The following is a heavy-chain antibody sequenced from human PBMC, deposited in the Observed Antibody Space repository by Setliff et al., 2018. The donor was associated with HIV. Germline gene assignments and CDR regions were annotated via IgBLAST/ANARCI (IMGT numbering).Heavy chain of an antibody. CDR3: ARPIPYGLDWYFDL. J-gene: IGHJ2*01. V-gene: IGHV4-4*09. CDR2: MHSSGST. D-gene: IGHD4-17*01. Sequence: ETLSLTCTVSGGSISRYYWSWIRQSPGKGLEFIGYMHSSGSTNYSPSLETRVTLSVDTSKSQFSLKLTAVTASDTAMYYCARPIPYGLDWYFDLWGRGTLVTVSS. CDR1: GGSISRYY.